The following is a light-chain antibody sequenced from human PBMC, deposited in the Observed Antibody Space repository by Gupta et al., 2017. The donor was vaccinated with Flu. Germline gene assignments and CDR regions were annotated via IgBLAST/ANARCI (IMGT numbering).Light chain of an antibody. CDR2: DNN. CDR3: GSWDSSLNVFVV. CDR1: TSNIGNNH. J-gene: IGLJ2*01. Sequence: QSVLTQPPSVSAAPGQKVTISCSGGTSNIGNNHVSWYQQLPGTAPKLLIYDNNKRPSGIPDRFSGSKSGTSATLGITGLQTGDEADYFCGSWDSSLNVFVVFGGGTKLTVL. V-gene: IGLV1-51*01.